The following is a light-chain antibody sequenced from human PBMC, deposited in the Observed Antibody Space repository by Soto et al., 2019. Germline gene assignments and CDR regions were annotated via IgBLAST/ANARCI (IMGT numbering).Light chain of an antibody. V-gene: IGLV2-14*01. CDR2: EVR. J-gene: IGLJ2*01. CDR1: SSDVGGYNY. Sequence: QSALTQPASVSGSPGQSITISCTGTSSDVGGYNYVSWYQQHPGKAPKLMIYEVRNRPSGVSNRFSGSKSGSTASLTISGLQAEDEADYYCSSYTTSRTYVVFGGGTKLTVL. CDR3: SSYTTSRTYVV.